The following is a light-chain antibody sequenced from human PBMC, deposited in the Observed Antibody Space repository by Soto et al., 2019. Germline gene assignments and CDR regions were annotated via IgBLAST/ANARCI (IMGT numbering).Light chain of an antibody. CDR1: QGIRND. CDR2: GAS. CDR3: LQDYNYPRT. J-gene: IGKJ1*01. Sequence: AIQMTQSPSSLSASVGDRVIITCRASQGIRNDLAWYQQKAGKAPKLLIYGASNLQSGVPSRFSGSGSDRDFTLIISSLQPEDCATYYCLQDYNYPRTFGLGTKVEVK. V-gene: IGKV1-6*01.